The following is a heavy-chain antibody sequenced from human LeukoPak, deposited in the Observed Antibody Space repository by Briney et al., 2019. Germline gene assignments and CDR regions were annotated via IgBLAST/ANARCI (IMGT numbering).Heavy chain of an antibody. V-gene: IGHV4-34*01. CDR3: SVGSSWYSPYTFDI. J-gene: IGHJ3*02. CDR1: GGSFSGYY. Sequence: SETLSLTCAVYGGSFSGYYWSWIRQPPGKGLEWIGEINHSGSTNYNPSLKSRVTISVDTSKNQFSLKLSSVTAADTAVYYCSVGSSWYSPYTFDIWAQGTMVTVSS. CDR2: INHSGST. D-gene: IGHD6-13*01.